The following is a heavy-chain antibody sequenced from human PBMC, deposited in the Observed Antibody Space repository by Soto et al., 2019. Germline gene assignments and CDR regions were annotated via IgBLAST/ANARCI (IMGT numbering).Heavy chain of an antibody. V-gene: IGHV4-34*01. J-gene: IGHJ6*02. Sequence: PSETLSLTCAVYGGSFSGYYWSWIRQPPGKGLEWIGEINHSGSTNYNPSLKSRVTISVATSKNQFSLKLSSVTAADTAVYYCARSLRFLEWLLYYGMDVWGQGTTVTVS. D-gene: IGHD3-3*01. CDR3: ARSLRFLEWLLYYGMDV. CDR2: INHSGST. CDR1: GGSFSGYY.